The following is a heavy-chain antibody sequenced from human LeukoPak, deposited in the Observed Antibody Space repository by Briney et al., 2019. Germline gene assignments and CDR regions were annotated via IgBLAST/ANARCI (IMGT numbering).Heavy chain of an antibody. Sequence: GGSLRLSCAASGFTFSSYSMNWVRQAPGKGLEWVSSISISSYIYYADSVKGRFTISRDNAKNSLYLQMNSLRAEDTAVYYCARDRDYDILTGYSPPGDYWGQGTLVTVSS. CDR1: GFTFSSYS. J-gene: IGHJ4*02. CDR3: ARDRDYDILTGYSPPGDY. V-gene: IGHV3-21*01. D-gene: IGHD3-9*01. CDR2: ISISSYI.